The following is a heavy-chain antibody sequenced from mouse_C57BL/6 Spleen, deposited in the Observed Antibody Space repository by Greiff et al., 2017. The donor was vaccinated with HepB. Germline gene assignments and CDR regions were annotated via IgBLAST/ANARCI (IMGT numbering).Heavy chain of an antibody. V-gene: IGHV1-81*01. D-gene: IGHD1-1*01. Sequence: VQLQQSGAELARPGASVKLSCKASGYTFTSYGISWVKQRTGQGLEWIGEIYPRSGNTYYNEKFKGKATLTADKANSTAYMELRSLTSEDSSVYFCARSYYDSSPLDYWGQGTTLTVSS. CDR2: IYPRSGNT. CDR3: ARSYYDSSPLDY. J-gene: IGHJ2*01. CDR1: GYTFTSYG.